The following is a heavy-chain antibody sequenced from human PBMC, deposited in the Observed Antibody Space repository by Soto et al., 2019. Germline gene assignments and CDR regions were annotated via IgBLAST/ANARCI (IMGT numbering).Heavy chain of an antibody. J-gene: IGHJ3*02. CDR1: GFTFSSYA. D-gene: IGHD3-3*01. V-gene: IGHV3-23*01. CDR3: AKVQITIFGVVIPSGAFDI. Sequence: EVQLLESGGGLVQPGGSLRLSCAASGFTFSSYAMSWVRQAPGKGLEWVSAISGSGGSTYYADSVKGRFTIYRDNSKNTLYLQMNSLRAEDTAVYYCAKVQITIFGVVIPSGAFDIWGQGTMVTVSS. CDR2: ISGSGGST.